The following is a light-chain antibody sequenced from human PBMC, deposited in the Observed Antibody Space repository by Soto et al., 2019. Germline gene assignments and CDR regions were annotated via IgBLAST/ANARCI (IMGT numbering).Light chain of an antibody. V-gene: IGKV2-30*01. J-gene: IGKJ1*01. CDR3: MQGTLWPWT. Sequence: VVMTQSPLSLPVTLGQPASISCTSSHILVDCGGNTYFNWYHLRPGQPPRRLIYKISNRDSGVPDRFSASGSGTYFTLQISRVEAEDVGVYQCMQGTLWPWTFGQGTKVEIK. CDR1: HILVDCGGNTY. CDR2: KIS.